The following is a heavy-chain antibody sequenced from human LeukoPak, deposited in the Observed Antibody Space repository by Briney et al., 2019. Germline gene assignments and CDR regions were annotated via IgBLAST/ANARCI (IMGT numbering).Heavy chain of an antibody. CDR1: GGSISSSTYY. CDR3: AREGSGSYYYNYYYMDV. V-gene: IGHV4-39*02. Sequence: SETLPLTCNVSGGSISSSTYYWGWIRQPPGKGLEWIGSIYYSGTTYYNPSLKSRVTISVDTSRNLFSLNLSSVIAADTAVYYCAREGSGSYYYNYYYMDVWGKGTTVTVSS. CDR2: IYYSGTT. D-gene: IGHD1-26*01. J-gene: IGHJ6*03.